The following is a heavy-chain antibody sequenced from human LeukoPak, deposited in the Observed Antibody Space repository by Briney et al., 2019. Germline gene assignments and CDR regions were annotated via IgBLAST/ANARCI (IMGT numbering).Heavy chain of an antibody. D-gene: IGHD6-6*01. J-gene: IGHJ3*02. Sequence: GGSLRLSCAASGFTFSSYGMHWVRQAPGKGLEWVAVISYDGSNKYYADSVKGRFTISRDNSKNTLYLQMNSLRAEDTAVYYCARPYTSSSFDAFDIWGQGTMVTVSS. V-gene: IGHV3-30*03. CDR1: GFTFSSYG. CDR2: ISYDGSNK. CDR3: ARPYTSSSFDAFDI.